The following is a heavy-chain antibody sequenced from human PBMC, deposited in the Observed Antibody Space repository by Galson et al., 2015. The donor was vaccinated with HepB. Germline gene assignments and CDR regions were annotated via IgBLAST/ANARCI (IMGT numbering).Heavy chain of an antibody. J-gene: IGHJ4*02. CDR2: IIGDGSSA. CDR1: GLTFSGYW. Sequence: SLRLSCAASGLTFSGYWMHWVRQAPGKGLEWVSRIIGDGSSASYADSVKGRFTISRDNAKNQLYLQMNSLGAEDTAVYFCASGGDSYSLSHWGQGALVTVSS. CDR3: ASGGDSYSLSH. V-gene: IGHV3-74*01. D-gene: IGHD5-24*01.